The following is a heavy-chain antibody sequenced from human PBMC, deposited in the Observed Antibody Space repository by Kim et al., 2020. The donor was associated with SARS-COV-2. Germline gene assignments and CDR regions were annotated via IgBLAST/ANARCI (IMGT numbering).Heavy chain of an antibody. J-gene: IGHJ4*02. CDR3: AKDKTYYYGSGIFDY. V-gene: IGHV3-30*02. Sequence: DSVKGRFTISRDNSKNTLYLQMNSLRAEDTAVYYCAKDKTYYYGSGIFDYWGQGTLVTVSS. D-gene: IGHD3-10*01.